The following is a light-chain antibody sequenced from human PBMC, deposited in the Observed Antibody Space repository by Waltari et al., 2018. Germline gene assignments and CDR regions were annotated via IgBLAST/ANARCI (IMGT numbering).Light chain of an antibody. CDR2: DVS. J-gene: IGLJ2*01. CDR3: SSFTSTNSLL. CDR1: SSDIGYYDY. V-gene: IGLV2-14*03. Sequence: QSALTQPASVSGSPGQSITISCTGTSSDIGYYDYVSWYQQHQRKAPKLIIYDVSERPSGVVNRFSGCNLGTTGSLTISGLQADDEADYYCSSFTSTNSLLFGGGTKLTVL.